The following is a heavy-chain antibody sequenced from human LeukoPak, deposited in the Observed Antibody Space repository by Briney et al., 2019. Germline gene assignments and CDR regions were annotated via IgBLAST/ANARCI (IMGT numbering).Heavy chain of an antibody. CDR3: ASGGRDYGDYGGVY. CDR1: GYTFTGYG. Sequence: ASVKVSCKASGYTFTGYGISWVRQAPGQGLEWMGWISAYNGNTNYAQKLQGRVTMTTDTSTSTAYMELRSLRSDDTAVYYCASGGRDYGDYGGVYWGQGTLVTVSS. CDR2: ISAYNGNT. V-gene: IGHV1-18*01. D-gene: IGHD4-17*01. J-gene: IGHJ4*02.